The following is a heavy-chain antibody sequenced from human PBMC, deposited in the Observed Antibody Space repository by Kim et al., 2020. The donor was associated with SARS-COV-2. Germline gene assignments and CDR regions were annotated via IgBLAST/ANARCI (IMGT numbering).Heavy chain of an antibody. CDR1: GGSFSGYY. CDR2: INHSGST. J-gene: IGHJ4*02. CDR3: ASFSGYSYGYGLDY. V-gene: IGHV4-34*01. Sequence: SETLSLTCAVYGGSFSGYYWSWIRQPPGKGLEWIGEINHSGSTNYNPSLKSRVTISVDTSKNQFSLKLSSVTTADTAVYYCASFSGYSYGYGLDYWGQGTLVTVSS. D-gene: IGHD5-18*01.